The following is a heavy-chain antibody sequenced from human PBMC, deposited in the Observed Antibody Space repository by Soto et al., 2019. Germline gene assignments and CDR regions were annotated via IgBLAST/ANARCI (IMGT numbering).Heavy chain of an antibody. V-gene: IGHV3-30*18. CDR2: ISYDGSNK. CDR1: GFTFSSYG. Sequence: PGGSLRLSCAASGFTFSSYGMHWVRQAPGKGLEWVAVISYDGSNKYYADSVKGRFTISRDNSKNTLYLQMNSLRAEDTAVYYCAKDARGWYGTPGFVDYWGQGTLVTVSS. CDR3: AKDARGWYGTPGFVDY. D-gene: IGHD6-19*01. J-gene: IGHJ4*02.